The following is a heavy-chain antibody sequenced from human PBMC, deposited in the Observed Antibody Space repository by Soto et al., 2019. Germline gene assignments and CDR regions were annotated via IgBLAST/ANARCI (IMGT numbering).Heavy chain of an antibody. CDR2: IWHDGNNK. Sequence: GGSLRLSCAASGFAFSNYGMHWVRQAPGKGLEWVAIIWHDGNNKYYADSVRGRFIISRDNSKNRLYLQMNSLRAEDTAVYYCASDIVGASDSYGLDVWGQGTPVTVSS. CDR3: ASDIVGASDSYGLDV. J-gene: IGHJ6*02. CDR1: GFAFSNYG. V-gene: IGHV3-33*01. D-gene: IGHD1-26*01.